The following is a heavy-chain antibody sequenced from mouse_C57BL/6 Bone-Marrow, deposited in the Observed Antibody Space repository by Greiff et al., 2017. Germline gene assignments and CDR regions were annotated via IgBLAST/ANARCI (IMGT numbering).Heavy chain of an antibody. Sequence: QVQLQQSGAELVRPGTSVKVSCKASGYAFTNYLIEWVKQRPGQGLEWIGVINPGSGGTNYNEKFKGKATLTADKSSSTAYLQLSSLTSEDSAVYFCASSGITTGNFEVWGTGTTVTVAS. CDR3: ASSGITTGNFEV. CDR2: INPGSGGT. D-gene: IGHD1-1*01. CDR1: GYAFTNYL. V-gene: IGHV1-54*01. J-gene: IGHJ1*03.